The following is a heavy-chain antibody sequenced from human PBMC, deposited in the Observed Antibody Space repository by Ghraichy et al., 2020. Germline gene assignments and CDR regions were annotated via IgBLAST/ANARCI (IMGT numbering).Heavy chain of an antibody. CDR1: GGSISSYY. V-gene: IGHV4-59*01. CDR3: ARDSLPAAMRRGWFDP. CDR2: IYYSGST. J-gene: IGHJ5*02. Sequence: SQTLSLTCTVSGGSISSYYWSWIRQPPGKGLEWIGYIYYSGSTNYNPSLKSRVTISVDTSKNQFSLKLSSVTAADTAVYYCARDSLPAAMRRGWFDPWGQGTLVTVSS. D-gene: IGHD2-2*01.